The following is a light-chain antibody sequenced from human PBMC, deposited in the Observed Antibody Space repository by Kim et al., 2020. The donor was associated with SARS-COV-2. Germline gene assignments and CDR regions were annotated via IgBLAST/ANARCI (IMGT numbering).Light chain of an antibody. CDR1: SLRSYY. J-gene: IGLJ3*02. Sequence: SSELTQDPAVSVALGQTVRITCQGDSLRSYYASWYQQKPGQAPVLVIYGKNNRPSGIPDRFSGSSPGNTASLTITGAQAEDEADYYCNSRDSSGNHLEFG. CDR2: GKN. V-gene: IGLV3-19*01. CDR3: NSRDSSGNHLE.